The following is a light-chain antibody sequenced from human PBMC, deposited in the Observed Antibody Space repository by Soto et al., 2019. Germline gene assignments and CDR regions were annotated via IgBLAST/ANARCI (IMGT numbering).Light chain of an antibody. CDR2: GAS. CDR1: QSVSSSY. CDR3: QQYGSSPPIT. Sequence: EIVLTLSPSTLSLSPGERATLSCRASQSVSSSYLAWYQQKPGQAPRLLIYGASSRATGIPDRFSGSGSGTDFTLTISRLEPEDFAVYYCQQYGSSPPITFGQGTRLEN. V-gene: IGKV3-20*01. J-gene: IGKJ5*01.